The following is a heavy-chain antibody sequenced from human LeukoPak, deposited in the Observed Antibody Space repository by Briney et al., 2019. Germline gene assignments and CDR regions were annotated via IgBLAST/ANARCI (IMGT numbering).Heavy chain of an antibody. Sequence: PGGSLRLSCAASGFTFSSYSMNWVRQAPGKGLEWVANIKQDGSEKHYVDSVKGRFSISRDNAKNSLYLQMNSLRAEDTAVYYCARDSSGRDWGQGTLVTVSS. CDR3: ARDSSGRD. D-gene: IGHD3-22*01. V-gene: IGHV3-7*01. J-gene: IGHJ4*02. CDR2: IKQDGSEK. CDR1: GFTFSSYS.